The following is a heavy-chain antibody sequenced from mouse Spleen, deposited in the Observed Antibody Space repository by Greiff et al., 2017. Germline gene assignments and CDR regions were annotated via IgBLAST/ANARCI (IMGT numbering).Heavy chain of an antibody. CDR3: ANDAVLGEGIAY. CDR1: GFTFSDYD. D-gene: IGHD2-3*01. CDR2: IRNDGSST. J-gene: IGHJ4*01. V-gene: IGHV5-16*01. Sequence: EVKLVESEGGLVQPGRSMKLSCTASGFTFSDYDMAWVRQVPEKGLEWVGNIRNDGSSTYYPASLKSRFIISRDNAKNLLYLQMSSQQSEDTATYYCANDAVLGEGIAYWGQGTSVTVSS.